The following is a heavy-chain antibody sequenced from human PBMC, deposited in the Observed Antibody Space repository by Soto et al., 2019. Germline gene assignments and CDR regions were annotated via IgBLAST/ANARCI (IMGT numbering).Heavy chain of an antibody. CDR1: GFTFSSYS. CDR2: ISSSSTI. D-gene: IGHD4-17*01. V-gene: IGHV3-48*01. CDR3: AGRWYGDGGRDY. J-gene: IGHJ4*02. Sequence: GGSLRLSCAASGFTFSSYSMNWVRQAPGKGLEWVSYISSSSTIYYADSVKGRFTISRDNAKNSLYLQMNSLRAEDTAVYYCAGRWYGDGGRDYWGQGTLVTVSS.